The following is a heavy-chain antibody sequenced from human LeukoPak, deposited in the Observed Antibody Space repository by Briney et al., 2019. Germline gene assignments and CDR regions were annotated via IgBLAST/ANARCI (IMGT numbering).Heavy chain of an antibody. J-gene: IGHJ4*02. CDR3: AKAGWYGGDFDY. V-gene: IGHV3-23*01. Sequence: PGGSLRLSCAASGFTFSSYAMSWVRQAPGKGLEWVSGISASGGSTHYADSVKGRFTISRDNSKYMLYLQMNSLRAEDTAVYYCAKAGWYGGDFDYWGQGTLVTVSS. CDR2: ISASGGST. CDR1: GFTFSSYA. D-gene: IGHD6-19*01.